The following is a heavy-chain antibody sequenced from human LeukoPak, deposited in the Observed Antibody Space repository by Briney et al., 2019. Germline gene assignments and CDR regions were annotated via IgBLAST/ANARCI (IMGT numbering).Heavy chain of an antibody. CDR2: IYYSGST. J-gene: IGHJ3*02. V-gene: IGHV4-59*01. CDR1: GASIRFYY. CDR3: ALDSSGWSDDSFDI. D-gene: IGHD6-13*01. Sequence: SETLSLTCTVSGASIRFYYWSWVRQPPGKGLEWIGYIYYSGSTNYNPSLKSRVTMSIDTSKNHFSLNLNSVTAADTAIYYCALDSSGWSDDSFDIWGQGTMVTVSS.